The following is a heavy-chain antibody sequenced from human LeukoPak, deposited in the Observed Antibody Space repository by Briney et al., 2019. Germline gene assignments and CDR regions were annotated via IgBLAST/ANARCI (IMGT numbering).Heavy chain of an antibody. Sequence: PSETLSLTCTVSGGSISSYYWSWIRQPPGKGLEWIGYIYHSGSTYYNPSLKSRVTISVDRSKNQFSLKLSSVTAADTAVYYCARNAERRYAFDIWGQGTMVTVSS. V-gene: IGHV4-59*04. D-gene: IGHD1-1*01. J-gene: IGHJ3*02. CDR1: GGSISSYY. CDR3: ARNAERRYAFDI. CDR2: IYHSGST.